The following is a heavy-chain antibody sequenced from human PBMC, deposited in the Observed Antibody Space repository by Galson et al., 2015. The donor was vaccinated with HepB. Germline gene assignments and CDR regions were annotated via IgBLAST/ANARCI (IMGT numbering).Heavy chain of an antibody. J-gene: IGHJ4*02. Sequence: SLRLSCAASGFTFSSYWMHWVRQAPGKGLLWVSRINSDGSNTNYADSVKGRFTIFRDNAKNTLYLQMNSLRAEDTAVYYCAADPPTIFEAPPFEYWGQGTLVTVSS. CDR3: AADPPTIFEAPPFEY. D-gene: IGHD3-3*01. CDR2: INSDGSNT. V-gene: IGHV3-74*01. CDR1: GFTFSSYW.